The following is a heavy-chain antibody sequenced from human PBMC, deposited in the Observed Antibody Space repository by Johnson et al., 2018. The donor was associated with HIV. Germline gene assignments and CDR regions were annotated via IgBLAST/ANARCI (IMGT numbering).Heavy chain of an antibody. Sequence: MLLVESGGGLVKPGRSLRLSCAASGFTVSSNYMSWVRQAPGKGLEWVSVIYSGGSTYYADSVKGRFAISRDNSKNTLYLQMNSLRAEDTAVYYCARDKGIAAAATDDAFDIWGQGTMVTVSS. CDR3: ARDKGIAAAATDDAFDI. CDR2: IYSGGST. V-gene: IGHV3-66*01. D-gene: IGHD6-13*01. CDR1: GFTVSSNY. J-gene: IGHJ3*02.